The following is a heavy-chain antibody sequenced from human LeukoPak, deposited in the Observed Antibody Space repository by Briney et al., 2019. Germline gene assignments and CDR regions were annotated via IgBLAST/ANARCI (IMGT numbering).Heavy chain of an antibody. CDR3: ARRDSSGYYYFDY. Sequence: GESLKISCKGSGYSFSNYWIGWVRQMPGKGLEWMGIIYPGDSDTRYNPSFQGQVTISADKSISTAYLQWSSLKASDTAMYYCARRDSSGYYYFDYWGQGTLVTVSS. CDR1: GYSFSNYW. D-gene: IGHD3-22*01. J-gene: IGHJ4*02. CDR2: IYPGDSDT. V-gene: IGHV5-51*01.